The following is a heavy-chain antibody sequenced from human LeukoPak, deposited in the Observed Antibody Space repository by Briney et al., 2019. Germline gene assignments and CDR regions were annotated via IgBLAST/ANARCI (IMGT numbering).Heavy chain of an antibody. CDR1: GGSISSYS. Sequence: SETLSLTCTVTGGSISSYSWCWIRQPAGKGLEWIGRIYTSGSTNYNPSLKSRVTISVDKSSNQFSLRLSSVTAADTAVYYCAREAYVWGSYCFDYWGQGTLVTVSS. CDR2: IYTSGST. J-gene: IGHJ4*02. CDR3: AREAYVWGSYCFDY. V-gene: IGHV4-4*07. D-gene: IGHD3-16*01.